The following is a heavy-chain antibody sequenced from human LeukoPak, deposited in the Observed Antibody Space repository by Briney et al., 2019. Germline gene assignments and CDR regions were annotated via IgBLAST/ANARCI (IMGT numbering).Heavy chain of an antibody. CDR2: ISGGGGST. CDR3: AKTFKINAYFDY. J-gene: IGHJ4*02. V-gene: IGHV3-23*01. CDR1: GFTFSSYA. D-gene: IGHD3-16*01. Sequence: GGSLRLSCAASGFTFSSYAMSLVRQAPGKGLEWVSVISGGGGSTYYADSVKGRFTISRDNSKNTLYLQMNSLRAEDTAVYYCAKTFKINAYFDYWGQGTLVTVSS.